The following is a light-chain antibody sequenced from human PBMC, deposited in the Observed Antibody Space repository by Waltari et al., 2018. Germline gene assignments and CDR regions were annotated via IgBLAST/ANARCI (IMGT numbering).Light chain of an antibody. CDR3: QQSNTFPPT. CDR1: QDIGNW. J-gene: IGKJ4*01. CDR2: AAS. Sequence: DIQMTQSPSSVPASVGDTVTITCRASQDIGNWLAWYQQKPGKAPKSLIYAASSLQSGVPSKFSGSGSGTDFTLPISSLQPDDFATYFCQQSNTFPPTFGGVTKVEI. V-gene: IGKV1-12*01.